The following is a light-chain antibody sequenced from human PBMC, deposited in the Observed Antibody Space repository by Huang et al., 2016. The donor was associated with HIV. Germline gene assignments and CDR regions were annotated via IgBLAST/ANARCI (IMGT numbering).Light chain of an antibody. J-gene: IGKJ1*01. CDR1: QSVSSN. Sequence: ELVMTQSPATLSVSPGERVTLSCRASQSVSSNLAWYQQKPGQAPRLLIFGASTRATGSPARFRGSGSGTEFTLTISSLQSEDFAVYYCHQYNNWPPWTFGQGTKMEI. CDR3: HQYNNWPPWT. CDR2: GAS. V-gene: IGKV3-15*01.